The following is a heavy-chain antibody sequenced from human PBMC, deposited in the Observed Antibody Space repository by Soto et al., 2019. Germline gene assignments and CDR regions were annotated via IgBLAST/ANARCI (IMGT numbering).Heavy chain of an antibody. CDR2: VSWDSRSI. J-gene: IGHJ3*01. CDR3: ARATAVTTWAVLDL. CDR1: GFIFDAYA. D-gene: IGHD4-17*01. Sequence: EVQLVESGGGLVQPGRSLRLSCAASGFIFDAYAMHGVRQAPGKGREWVSSVSWDSRSIASAGSVQGRFALSRDNAKNTLSLQMNSLTSEDAAFYDCARATAVTTWAVLDLWGEGTIVTVSS. V-gene: IGHV3-9*01.